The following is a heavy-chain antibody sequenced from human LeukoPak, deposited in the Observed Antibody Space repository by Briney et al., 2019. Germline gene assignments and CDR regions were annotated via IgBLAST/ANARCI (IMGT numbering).Heavy chain of an antibody. J-gene: IGHJ3*02. V-gene: IGHV4-30-4*08. Sequence: SQTLSLTCTVSGGSISSGDYYWSWIRQPPGKGLEWIGYIFYSGSTSYNPSLKSRLTISLDTSKNQFSLTLSSVTAADTAVYYCARERLQLWFPDGFPWFDIWGQGTMVTVSS. CDR2: IFYSGST. D-gene: IGHD5-18*01. CDR3: ARERLQLWFPDGFPWFDI. CDR1: GGSISSGDYY.